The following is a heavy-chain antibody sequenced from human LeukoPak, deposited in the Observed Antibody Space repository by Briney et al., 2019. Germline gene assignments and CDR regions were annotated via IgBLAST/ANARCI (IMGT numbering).Heavy chain of an antibody. J-gene: IGHJ4*02. CDR1: GFTFSSYG. V-gene: IGHV3-23*01. CDR2: ISGSGATT. Sequence: GGSLRLSCAASGFTFSSYGMSWVRQAPGKGLEWVSTISGSGATTYYADSVNGRFTISRDNSKNTLYLQMNSLRAEDTAVYYCARRAGAYSHPYDYWGQGTLVTVSS. CDR3: ARRAGAYSHPYDY. D-gene: IGHD4/OR15-4a*01.